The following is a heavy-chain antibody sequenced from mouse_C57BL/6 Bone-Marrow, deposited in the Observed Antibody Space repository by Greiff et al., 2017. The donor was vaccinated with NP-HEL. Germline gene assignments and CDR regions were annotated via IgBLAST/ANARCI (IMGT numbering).Heavy chain of an antibody. Sequence: QVQLQQSGAELARPGASVKMSCKASGYTFTSYTMHWVKQRPGQGLEWIGYVNPSSGYAKYNQKFKDKATLTADKSSSTAYMQLNSLTSDDSAVYYCARDYYGSYFAYWGQGTLVTDSA. J-gene: IGHJ3*01. CDR3: ARDYYGSYFAY. V-gene: IGHV1-4*01. CDR2: VNPSSGYA. D-gene: IGHD1-1*01. CDR1: GYTFTSYT.